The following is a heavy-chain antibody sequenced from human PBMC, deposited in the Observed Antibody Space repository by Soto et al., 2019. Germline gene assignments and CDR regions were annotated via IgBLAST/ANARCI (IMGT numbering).Heavy chain of an antibody. D-gene: IGHD6-19*01. J-gene: IGHJ4*02. V-gene: IGHV4-4*02. Sequence: QMQLLESGPGLVKPSETLSLTCAVSSASIDNNWNWVRQPPGKGLEWIGEIHQSGISYKNPSLKSRVPMSVDMSKNQFSLNLSSVTAADTAVYFCARSFGWYAFDQWGQGTLVTVSS. CDR3: ARSFGWYAFDQ. CDR1: SASIDNNW. CDR2: IHQSGIS.